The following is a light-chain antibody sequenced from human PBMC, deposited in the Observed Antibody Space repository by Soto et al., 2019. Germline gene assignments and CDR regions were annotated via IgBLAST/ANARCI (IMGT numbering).Light chain of an antibody. CDR3: SSYTSSGSHV. Sequence: QSALTQPASVSGSPGQSITISCNGTSSDVGGYNYVSWFQQHPGKAPKLMIYDVTNRPSGVSNRFSGSKSGNTASLTISGLQAEDEADFYCSSYTSSGSHVFGTGTKVTVL. J-gene: IGLJ1*01. CDR1: SSDVGGYNY. CDR2: DVT. V-gene: IGLV2-14*03.